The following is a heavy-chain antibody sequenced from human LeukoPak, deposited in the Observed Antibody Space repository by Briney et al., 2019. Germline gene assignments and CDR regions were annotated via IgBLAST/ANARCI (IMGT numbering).Heavy chain of an antibody. CDR3: ARGGVGATTRWFDP. D-gene: IGHD1-26*01. CDR1: GFTFSSYA. J-gene: IGHJ5*02. V-gene: IGHV3-23*01. CDR2: ISGSGGST. Sequence: GGSLRLSCAASGFTFSSYAMSWVRQAPGKGLEWVSVISGSGGSTYYADSVKGRFTISRDNSKNTLYLQMNSLRAEDTAVYYCARGGVGATTRWFDPWGQGTLVTVSS.